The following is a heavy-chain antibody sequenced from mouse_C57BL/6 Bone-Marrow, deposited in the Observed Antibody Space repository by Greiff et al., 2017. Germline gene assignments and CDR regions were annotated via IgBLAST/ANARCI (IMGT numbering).Heavy chain of an antibody. CDR3: ARDRRLYAMDY. J-gene: IGHJ4*01. V-gene: IGHV1-19*01. Sequence: VQLQQSGPVLVKPGASVKMSCKASGYTFTDYYMNWVKQSHGKSLEWIGVINPYNGGTSYNQKFKGKATLTVDKSSRTAYMALNSLTSEDSAVYYCARDRRLYAMDYWGQGTSVTVSS. CDR2: INPYNGGT. CDR1: GYTFTDYY.